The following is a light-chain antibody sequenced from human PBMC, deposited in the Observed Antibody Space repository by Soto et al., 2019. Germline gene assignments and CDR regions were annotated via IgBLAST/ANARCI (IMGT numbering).Light chain of an antibody. Sequence: QSVLTQPASVSRTPGQSVTISCTATSXDIVCYEDVCWYQQTPGQDHQVFVFEVSYRPYGISSRFSGSKSANVDSLTISGLHAEDEADYYCCSNRTGNSPYYVCGTGTKVTVL. CDR1: SXDIVCYED. V-gene: IGLV2-14*03. J-gene: IGLJ1*01. CDR3: CSNRTGNSPYYV. CDR2: EVS.